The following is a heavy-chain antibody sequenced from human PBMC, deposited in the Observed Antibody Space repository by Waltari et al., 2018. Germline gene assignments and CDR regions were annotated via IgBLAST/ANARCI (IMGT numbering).Heavy chain of an antibody. CDR2: ISSSSRYI. J-gene: IGHJ4*02. V-gene: IGHV3-21*01. D-gene: IGHD2-21*01. Sequence: EVQLVESGGGLVKPGGSLRLSCAASGFTFSSYSMNWVRQAPGKGLEWGSSISSSSRYIYYADSVKGRFTISRDNAKNSLYLQMNSLRAEDTAVYYCARDRLSEFLDYWGQGTLVTVSS. CDR1: GFTFSSYS. CDR3: ARDRLSEFLDY.